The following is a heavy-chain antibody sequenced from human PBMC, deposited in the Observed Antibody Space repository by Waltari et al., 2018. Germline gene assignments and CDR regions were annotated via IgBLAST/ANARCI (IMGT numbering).Heavy chain of an antibody. CDR3: ARKTAAGARAFDI. D-gene: IGHD6-13*01. J-gene: IGHJ3*02. CDR1: GGSISRGGYY. CDR2: ISYIGST. Sequence: QVQLQESGPGLVKPSQTLSRTCTVSGGSISRGGYYWSWIRQHPGKGLEWIGYISYIGSTNYNPSLKSRVTISVDTSKNQFSLKLSSVTAADTAVYYCARKTAAGARAFDIWGQGTMVTVSS. V-gene: IGHV4-31*03.